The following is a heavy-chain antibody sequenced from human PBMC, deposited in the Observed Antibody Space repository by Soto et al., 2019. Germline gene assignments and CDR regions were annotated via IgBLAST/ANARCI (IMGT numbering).Heavy chain of an antibody. CDR3: STQAYCSGGSCYPDY. CDR1: GGTFSSYT. D-gene: IGHD2-15*01. Sequence: QVQLVQSGAEVKKPGSSVKVSCKASGGTFSSYTISWVRQAPGQGLEWMGSIIPILGIANYAQKFQGRVTITADKSPSTAYMELSSLRSEDTAVYYCSTQAYCSGGSCYPDYWGQGTLVTVSA. V-gene: IGHV1-69*02. CDR2: IIPILGIA. J-gene: IGHJ4*02.